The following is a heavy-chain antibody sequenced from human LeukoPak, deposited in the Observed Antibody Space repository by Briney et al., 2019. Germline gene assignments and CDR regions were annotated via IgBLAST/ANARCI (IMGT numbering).Heavy chain of an antibody. J-gene: IGHJ4*02. CDR3: AREGCSGGSCYFDY. V-gene: IGHV4-30-2*01. Sequence: PSETLSLTCAVSGGSISSGGYSWSWIRQPPGKGLEWIGYIYHSGSTYYNPSLKSRVTISVDRSKNQFSLKLSSVTAADTAVYYCAREGCSGGSCYFDYWGQGTLVTASS. CDR2: IYHSGST. CDR1: GGSISSGGYS. D-gene: IGHD2-15*01.